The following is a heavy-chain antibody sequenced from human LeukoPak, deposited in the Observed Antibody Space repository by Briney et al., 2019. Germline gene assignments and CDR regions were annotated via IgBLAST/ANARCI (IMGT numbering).Heavy chain of an antibody. CDR3: ARHKREIAVAGLNAFDI. V-gene: IGHV4-39*01. CDR1: GGSISSSSYY. Sequence: SETLSLTCTVSGGSISSSSYYWGWIRQPPGKGLEWIGSIYYSGSTYYNPSLKSRVTISVDTSKNQFSLKLSPVTAADTAVYYCARHKREIAVAGLNAFDIWGQGTMVTVS. J-gene: IGHJ3*02. D-gene: IGHD6-19*01. CDR2: IYYSGST.